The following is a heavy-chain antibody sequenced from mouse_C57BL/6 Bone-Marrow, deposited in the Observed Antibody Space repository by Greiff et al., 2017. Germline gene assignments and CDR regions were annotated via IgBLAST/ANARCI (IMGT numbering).Heavy chain of an antibody. D-gene: IGHD2-1*01. CDR1: GYTFPSYW. Sequence: QVHVKQPGAELAKPGASVTLSCKASGYTFPSYWMHWVKQRPGQGLEWIGYLNPSSGYTKYTQKFKDKATLTADNSSSTAYMQLSSLTYEDSAVDCYARYLYGNPFDVWGTGTTLTVSS. J-gene: IGHJ2*01. CDR3: ARYLYGNPFDV. V-gene: IGHV1-7*01. CDR2: LNPSSGYT.